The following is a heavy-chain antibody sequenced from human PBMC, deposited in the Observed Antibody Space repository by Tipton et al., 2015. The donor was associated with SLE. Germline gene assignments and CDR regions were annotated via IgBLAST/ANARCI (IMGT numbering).Heavy chain of an antibody. D-gene: IGHD6-13*01. V-gene: IGHV1-8*03. Sequence: QLVQSGAEVKKPGASVKVSCKASGYTFTTYDVNWVRQATGQGLEWMGWMNPNSGNTGYAQKFQGRVTITRNTSISTAYMELSSLRSEDTAVYYCARGRGSSSSMGGDYWGQGTLVTVSS. CDR2: MNPNSGNT. CDR1: GYTFTTYD. J-gene: IGHJ4*02. CDR3: ARGRGSSSSMGGDY.